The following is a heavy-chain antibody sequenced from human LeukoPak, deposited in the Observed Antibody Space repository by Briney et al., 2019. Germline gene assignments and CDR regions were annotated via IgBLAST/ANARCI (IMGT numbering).Heavy chain of an antibody. J-gene: IGHJ4*02. D-gene: IGHD2-21*02. CDR1: GFTFDDYA. CDR3: VKLTAACFVDH. V-gene: IGHV3-9*01. Sequence: GGSLRLSCAASGFTFDDYAMHWVRQAPGNGLEWVSGIGWNSGGIVYADSVKGRFTISRDNAKNSLSLQMNSLRAEDTALYYCVKLTAACFVDHWGQGTLVTVSS. CDR2: IGWNSGGI.